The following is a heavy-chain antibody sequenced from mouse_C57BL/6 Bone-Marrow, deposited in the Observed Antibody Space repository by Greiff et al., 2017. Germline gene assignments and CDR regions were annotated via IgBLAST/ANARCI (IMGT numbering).Heavy chain of an antibody. CDR1: GYTFTSYW. D-gene: IGHD2-4*01. J-gene: IGHJ1*03. CDR3: AREDWDDYDGSYWYFDV. Sequence: VQLQQPGAELVMPGASVKLSCKASGYTFTSYWMHWVKQRPGQGLEWIGEIDPSDSYTTYNQKFKGKSTLTVDKSSSTAYMQLSSLTSEDSAVYYCAREDWDDYDGSYWYFDVWGTGTTVTVSS. CDR2: IDPSDSYT. V-gene: IGHV1-69*01.